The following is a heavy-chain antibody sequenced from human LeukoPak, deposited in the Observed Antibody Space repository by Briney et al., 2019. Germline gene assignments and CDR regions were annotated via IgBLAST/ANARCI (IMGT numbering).Heavy chain of an antibody. CDR1: RYTFTGYY. Sequence: GASVKVSCKASRYTFTGYYMHWVRQAPGLGLEWMGWINPNSGGTNYAQKFQDRVTMTRDTSITTAYMELRRLRSDDTAVYFCARGEQLARYYFDNWGQGTLVTVSS. V-gene: IGHV1-2*02. D-gene: IGHD6-13*01. CDR2: INPNSGGT. CDR3: ARGEQLARYYFDN. J-gene: IGHJ4*02.